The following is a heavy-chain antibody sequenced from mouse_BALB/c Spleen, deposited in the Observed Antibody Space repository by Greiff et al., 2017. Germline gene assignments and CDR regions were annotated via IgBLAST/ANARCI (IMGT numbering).Heavy chain of an antibody. V-gene: IGHV1-87*01. CDR3: ARGSTMITGFAY. D-gene: IGHD2-4*01. J-gene: IGHJ3*01. CDR2: IYPGDGDT. Sequence: QVQLQQSGAELARPGASVKLSCKASGYTFTSYWMQWVKQRPGQGLEWIGAIYPGDGDTRYTQKFKGKATLTADKSSSTAYMQLSSLASEDSAVYYCARGSTMITGFAYWGQGTLVTVSA. CDR1: GYTFTSYW.